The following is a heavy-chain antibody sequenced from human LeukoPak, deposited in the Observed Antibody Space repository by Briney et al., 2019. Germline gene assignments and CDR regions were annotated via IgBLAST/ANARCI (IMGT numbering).Heavy chain of an antibody. CDR3: ARSKAYGSGSYYSNWFDP. J-gene: IGHJ5*02. Sequence: ASVKVSCKASGYTFTGYYMHWVRQAPGQGLEWMGWINPNSGGTNYAQKFQGRVTMTRDTSISTAYMELSRLRSDDTAVYYCARSKAYGSGSYYSNWFDPWGQGTLVTVSS. CDR1: GYTFTGYY. V-gene: IGHV1-2*02. CDR2: INPNSGGT. D-gene: IGHD3-10*01.